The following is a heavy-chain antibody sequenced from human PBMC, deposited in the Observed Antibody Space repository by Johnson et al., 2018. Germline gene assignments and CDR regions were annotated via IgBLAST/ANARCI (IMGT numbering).Heavy chain of an antibody. CDR3: ARITLGYDFGTVTATTTTYYYYMDV. D-gene: IGHD5-12*01. CDR2: ICYSGTT. V-gene: IGHV4-59*01. CDR1: GASISSYC. J-gene: IGHJ6*03. Sequence: QVQLQESGPGLVKPSETLSLSCNVSGASISSYCWSWIRQPPGKGLEWIGYICYSGTTNYSPSLKSRVTVSADTSKNQFFLKLNTVTAADTAVYYCARITLGYDFGTVTATTTTYYYYMDVWGKGTTVTVS.